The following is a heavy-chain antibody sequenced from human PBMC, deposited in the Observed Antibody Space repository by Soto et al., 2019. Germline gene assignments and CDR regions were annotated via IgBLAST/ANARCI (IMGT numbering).Heavy chain of an antibody. V-gene: IGHV1-18*01. Sequence: QVQLVQTGAEVKKPGASVKVSCKASGYSFTSYGISWVRQVPGQGLEWMGWINSYNGDTNYAQKFQGRVTVTTDTSTSIAYMELRSLRSDGTAVYYCARDQKCSSTACSHFYYYGMDVWGPGTTVTVSS. J-gene: IGHJ6*02. CDR2: INSYNGDT. CDR1: GYSFTSYG. CDR3: ARDQKCSSTACSHFYYYGMDV. D-gene: IGHD2-2*01.